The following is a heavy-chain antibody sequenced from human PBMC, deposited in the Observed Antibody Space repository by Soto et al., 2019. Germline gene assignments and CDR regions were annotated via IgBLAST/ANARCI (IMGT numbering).Heavy chain of an antibody. V-gene: IGHV3-33*01. Sequence: QVQLVESGGGVVQPGKSLRLSCAASGFTFSNHDMHWVRRAPGKGLEWLAVIWHDGTNKYYADSVRGRLTISRDNSKDTLYLQLDSLRAEDTAMYYCARNLEGGTPDYWGQGTLVIVSS. D-gene: IGHD3-3*01. CDR2: IWHDGTNK. CDR1: GFTFSNHD. CDR3: ARNLEGGTPDY. J-gene: IGHJ4*02.